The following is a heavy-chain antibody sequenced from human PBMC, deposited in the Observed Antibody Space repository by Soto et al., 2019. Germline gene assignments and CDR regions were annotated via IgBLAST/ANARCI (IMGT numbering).Heavy chain of an antibody. CDR2: ISGYDGNA. CDR3: VKDQNFQVDM. J-gene: IGHJ4*02. D-gene: IGHD3-9*01. Sequence: GGSLRLSCAASGFTFTSYGVSWVRQAPGQGLEWMGWISGYDGNAHYAPRLQGRVTMTTETSTSTAYMELRSLTSDDTAVYYCVKDQNFQVDMWGQGTLVTVSS. CDR1: GFTFTSYG. V-gene: IGHV1-18*01.